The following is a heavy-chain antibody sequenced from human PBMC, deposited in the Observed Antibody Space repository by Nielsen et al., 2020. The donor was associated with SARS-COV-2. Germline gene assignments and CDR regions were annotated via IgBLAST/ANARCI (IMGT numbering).Heavy chain of an antibody. CDR3: ARDRDYDFWSGTNY. CDR2: ISSDSVNR. CDR1: GYIFTNYG. Sequence: ASVKVSCKASGYIFTNYGISWVRQAPGQGLEWMGWISSDSVNRKYAQEFQARVTMTTDTSTDTAYMELRSLRSDDTAVYYCARDRDYDFWSGTNYWGQGTLVTVSS. D-gene: IGHD3-3*01. J-gene: IGHJ4*02. V-gene: IGHV1-18*01.